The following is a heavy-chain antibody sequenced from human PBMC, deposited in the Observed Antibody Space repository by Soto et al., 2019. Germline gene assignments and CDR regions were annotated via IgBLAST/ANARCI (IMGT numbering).Heavy chain of an antibody. Sequence: GGSLRLSCAASGFTFSSYGMHWVRQAPGKGLEWVAVISYDGSNKYYADSVKGRFTISRDNSKNTLYLQMNSLRAEDTAVYYCAKRYCSGGSCYYYYGMDVWGQGTTVTVSS. CDR2: ISYDGSNK. CDR3: AKRYCSGGSCYYYYGMDV. D-gene: IGHD2-15*01. CDR1: GFTFSSYG. J-gene: IGHJ6*02. V-gene: IGHV3-30*18.